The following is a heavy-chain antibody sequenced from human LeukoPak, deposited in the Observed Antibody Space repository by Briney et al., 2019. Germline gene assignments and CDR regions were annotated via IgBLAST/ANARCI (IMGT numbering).Heavy chain of an antibody. J-gene: IGHJ6*04. Sequence: ASVKVSYKVSGYTLTELSMHWVRQAPGKGLEWMGGFDPEDGETIYAQKFQGRVTMTEDTSTDTAYMELSSLRSEDTAVYYCATDLHGSGSPSRAYYYYGMDVWGKGTTVTVSS. CDR2: FDPEDGET. CDR3: ATDLHGSGSPSRAYYYYGMDV. V-gene: IGHV1-24*01. CDR1: GYTLTELS. D-gene: IGHD3-10*01.